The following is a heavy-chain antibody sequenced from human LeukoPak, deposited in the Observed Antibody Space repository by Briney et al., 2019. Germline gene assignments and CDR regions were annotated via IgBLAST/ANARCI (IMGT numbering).Heavy chain of an antibody. Sequence: SETLSLTCTVSGGSISSGDYYWSWIRQPPGKGLEWIGYIYYSGSTYYNPSLKSRVSISVDTSKNQFSLKLSSVTAADTAVYYCARGYRNSHFDYWGQGTLVTVSS. J-gene: IGHJ4*02. CDR3: ARGYRNSHFDY. V-gene: IGHV4-30-4*01. CDR1: GGSISSGDYY. D-gene: IGHD4-23*01. CDR2: IYYSGST.